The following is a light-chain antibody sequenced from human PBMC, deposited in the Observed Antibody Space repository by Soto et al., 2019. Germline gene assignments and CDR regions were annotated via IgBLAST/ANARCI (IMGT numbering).Light chain of an antibody. CDR2: GAA. CDR3: QQYDSSHRT. V-gene: IGKV3-20*01. J-gene: IGKJ1*01. CDR1: LRVSSNF. Sequence: EILLTQSPATLSLSPGERATLSCRPSLRVSSNFLAWYQQKPGQAPRLLINGAANRATGMPDRFSGSGSGTEFTLPTSRLEPEDFAVYYCQQYDSSHRTFGQGTKVDIK.